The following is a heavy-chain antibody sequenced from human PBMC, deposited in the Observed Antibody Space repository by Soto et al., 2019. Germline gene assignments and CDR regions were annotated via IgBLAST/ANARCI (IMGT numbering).Heavy chain of an antibody. Sequence: PGGSLSLSCAASGFTFSSYAMSWVRQAPGKGLEWVSAISGSGGSTYYADSVKGRFTISRDNSKNTLYLQMNSLRAEDTAVYYCAKMSSSWYITPDYWGQGTLVTVSS. CDR3: AKMSSSWYITPDY. D-gene: IGHD6-13*01. J-gene: IGHJ4*02. CDR1: GFTFSSYA. V-gene: IGHV3-23*01. CDR2: ISGSGGST.